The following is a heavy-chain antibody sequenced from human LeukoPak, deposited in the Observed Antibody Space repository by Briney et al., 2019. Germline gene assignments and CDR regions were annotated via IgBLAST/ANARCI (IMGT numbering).Heavy chain of an antibody. Sequence: GGSLRLSCAASGFTFSSYGMHWVRQAPGKGLEWVAVISHDGSNKEYGDSVKGRFTVSRDNSKNTLYLQMNSLRGEDTAVYYCARDPTRLGSNYYYYMDVWGKGTTVTVSS. D-gene: IGHD6-13*01. CDR2: ISHDGSNK. V-gene: IGHV3-30*03. J-gene: IGHJ6*03. CDR1: GFTFSSYG. CDR3: ARDPTRLGSNYYYYMDV.